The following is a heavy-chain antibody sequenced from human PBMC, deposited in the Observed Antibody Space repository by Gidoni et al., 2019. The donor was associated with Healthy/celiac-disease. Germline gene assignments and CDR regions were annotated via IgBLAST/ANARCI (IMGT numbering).Heavy chain of an antibody. V-gene: IGHV3-30*18. CDR1: GFTFSSYG. Sequence: QVQLVESGGGVVQPGRSLRLSCTASGFTFSSYGMHWVSQAPGKGLEWVAVISYDGSNKYYADSVKGRFTISRDNSKNTLYLQMNSLRAEDTAVYYCAKNLDYSNYLLELGGMDVWGQGTTVTVSS. J-gene: IGHJ6*02. CDR3: AKNLDYSNYLLELGGMDV. CDR2: ISYDGSNK. D-gene: IGHD4-4*01.